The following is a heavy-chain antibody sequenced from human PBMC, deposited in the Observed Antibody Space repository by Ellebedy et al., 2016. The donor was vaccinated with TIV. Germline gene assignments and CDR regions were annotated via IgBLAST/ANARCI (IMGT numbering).Heavy chain of an antibody. Sequence: GESLKISCAASGFTFGNYWMSWVRQAPGKGLEWVANIKQDGSQKYYVDSVKGRFTISRDNAKNSLFLQMNSLRAEDTAVYYCAKEWDYWGQGTQVTVSS. CDR2: IKQDGSQK. CDR3: AKEWDY. V-gene: IGHV3-7*03. J-gene: IGHJ4*02. CDR1: GFTFGNYW.